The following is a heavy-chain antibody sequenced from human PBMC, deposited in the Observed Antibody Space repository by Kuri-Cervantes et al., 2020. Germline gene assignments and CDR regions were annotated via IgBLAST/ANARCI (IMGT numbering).Heavy chain of an antibody. V-gene: IGHV4-61*01. Sequence: ESLKISCTVSGGSISSSSYYWSWIRQPPGKGLEWIGYIYYSGSTNYNPPLKSRVTISVDTSKNQFSLKLSSVTAADTAVYYCARRRGGLPLDYWGQGTLVTVSS. CDR1: GGSISSSSYY. J-gene: IGHJ4*02. D-gene: IGHD1-26*01. CDR3: ARRRGGLPLDY. CDR2: IYYSGST.